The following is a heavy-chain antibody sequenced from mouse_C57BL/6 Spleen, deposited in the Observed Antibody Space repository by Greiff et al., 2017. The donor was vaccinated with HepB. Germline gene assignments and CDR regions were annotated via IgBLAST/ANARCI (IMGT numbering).Heavy chain of an antibody. CDR1: GFSLTSYG. J-gene: IGHJ4*01. V-gene: IGHV2-3*01. Sequence: VNVVESGPGLVAPSQSLSITCTVSGFSLTSYGVSWVRQPPGKGLEWLGVIWGDGSTNYHSALISRLSISKDNSKSQVFLKLNSLQTDDTATYYCAKYCDYDELRAMDYWGQGTSVTVSS. CDR2: IWGDGST. CDR3: AKYCDYDELRAMDY. D-gene: IGHD2-4*01.